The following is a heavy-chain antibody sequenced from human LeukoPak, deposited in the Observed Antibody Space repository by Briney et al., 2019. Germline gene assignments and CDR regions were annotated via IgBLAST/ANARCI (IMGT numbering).Heavy chain of an antibody. CDR3: ARDDIVVVPASPYYYYYGMDV. D-gene: IGHD2-2*01. Sequence: GGSLRLSCAASGFTFSSYSMNWVRQAPGKGLEWVSRINSDGSSTSYADSVKGRFTISRDNAKNTLYLQMNSLRAEDTAVYYCARDDIVVVPASPYYYYYGMDVWGQGTTVTVSS. V-gene: IGHV3-74*01. CDR1: GFTFSSYS. J-gene: IGHJ6*02. CDR2: INSDGSST.